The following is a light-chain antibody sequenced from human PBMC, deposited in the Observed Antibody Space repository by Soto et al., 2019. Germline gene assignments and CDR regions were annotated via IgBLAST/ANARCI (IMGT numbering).Light chain of an antibody. V-gene: IGKV1-5*01. CDR3: QQYNSYSRT. CDR1: QSITGW. CDR2: DAS. J-gene: IGKJ1*01. Sequence: DIQMTQSPSTLSASVGDRVTITCLASQSITGWVAWYQQKPGKAPNLLIFDASSLERGVPSRCSGSGSGTECTRTISSLQPDDFATYYCQQYNSYSRTVGQGTKVEIK.